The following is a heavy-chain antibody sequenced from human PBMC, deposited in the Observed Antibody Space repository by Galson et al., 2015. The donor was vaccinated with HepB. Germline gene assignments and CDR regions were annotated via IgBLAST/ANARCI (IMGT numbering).Heavy chain of an antibody. J-gene: IGHJ6*02. CDR3: ARDSRLELHLNNYYSYGMDV. V-gene: IGHV1-18*01. CDR1: GYAFNKYG. CDR2: VSGYDGSA. Sequence: SVKVSCKASGYAFNKYGLSWVRQAPGQGLEWMGWVSGYDGSANYAPKFQGRVTMTTEKSTGTAYMEMRSLRSDDTAVYYCARDSRLELHLNNYYSYGMDVWGQGTAVTVS. D-gene: IGHD1-7*01.